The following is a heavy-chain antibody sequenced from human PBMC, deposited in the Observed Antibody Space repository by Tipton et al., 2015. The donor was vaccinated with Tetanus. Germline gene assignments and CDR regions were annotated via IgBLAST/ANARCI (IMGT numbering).Heavy chain of an antibody. D-gene: IGHD5-18*01. J-gene: IGHJ6*02. Sequence: SLRLSCAAPGFTFSSYGMHWVRQAPGKGLEWVAVIWYDGSNKYYADSVKGRFTISRDNSKNTLYLQMNSLRAEDTAVYYCARETEDTAMSYGMDVWGQGTTVTVSS. CDR3: ARETEDTAMSYGMDV. CDR2: IWYDGSNK. CDR1: GFTFSSYG. V-gene: IGHV3-33*01.